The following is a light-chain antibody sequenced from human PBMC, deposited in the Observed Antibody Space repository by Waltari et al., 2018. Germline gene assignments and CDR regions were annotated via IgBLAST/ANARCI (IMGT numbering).Light chain of an antibody. Sequence: DIVMTQSPDSLAVSLGERATINCKSSQSVLYSSNNKNYLAWYQPKPGQPPKLLIYWAPTREAGVPDRFSGSGSGTDFTLTISSLQAEDVAVYYCQQYYSTPLTFGQGTKLEIK. CDR1: QSVLYSSNNKNY. CDR2: WAP. J-gene: IGKJ2*01. CDR3: QQYYSTPLT. V-gene: IGKV4-1*01.